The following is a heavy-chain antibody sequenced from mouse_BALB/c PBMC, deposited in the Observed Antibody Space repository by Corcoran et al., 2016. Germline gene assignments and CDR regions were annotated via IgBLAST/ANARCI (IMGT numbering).Heavy chain of an antibody. V-gene: IGHV14-3*02. CDR2: IDPANGNT. J-gene: IGHJ3*01. D-gene: IGHD2-4*01. Sequence: EVQLQQSGAELVKPGASVKLSCTASGFNIKDTYMHWVKQRPEQGLEWIGRIDPANGNTKYDPKFQGKATITADTSSNTAYLQLSSLTSEDTTVYYCARVPAMITFAYWGQGTLVTISA. CDR1: GFNIKDTY. CDR3: ARVPAMITFAY.